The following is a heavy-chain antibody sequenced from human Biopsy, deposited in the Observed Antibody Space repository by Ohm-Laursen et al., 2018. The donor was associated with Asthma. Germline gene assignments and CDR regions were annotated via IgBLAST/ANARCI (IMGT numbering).Heavy chain of an antibody. CDR2: LIPVLGTP. CDR3: ARGYSGSDRIVYYYSGLDI. D-gene: IGHD5-12*01. V-gene: IGHV1-69*01. J-gene: IGHJ6*02. Sequence: SSVKVSCKASGDSFSNYAISWVRQAPGQGLEWMGGLIPVLGTPDHAQMFEGRVTITADESTSTAYMELSSLSSEDTAVYYCARGYSGSDRIVYYYSGLDIWGQGTTVTVSS. CDR1: GDSFSNYA.